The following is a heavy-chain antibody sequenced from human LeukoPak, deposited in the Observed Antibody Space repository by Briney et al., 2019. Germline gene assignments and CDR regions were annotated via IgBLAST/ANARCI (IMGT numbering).Heavy chain of an antibody. D-gene: IGHD7-27*01. V-gene: IGHV3-30*02. J-gene: IGHJ4*02. CDR2: IRSDGSDK. CDR3: VKDEDWGFGS. Sequence: GGSLRLSCAASGFSFRDYGMHWVRRTPGKGLEGVAFIRSDGSDKYYADSVKGRFTISRDTSRNTLYLQMNGLRAEDTAPYYCVKDEDWGFGSWGQGTPVTVSS. CDR1: GFSFRDYG.